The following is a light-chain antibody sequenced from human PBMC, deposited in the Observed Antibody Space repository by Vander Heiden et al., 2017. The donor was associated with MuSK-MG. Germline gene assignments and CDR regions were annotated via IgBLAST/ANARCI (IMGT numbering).Light chain of an antibody. CDR3: QQDDSAPRT. J-gene: IGKJ1*01. CDR1: QSISAW. CDR2: EAS. V-gene: IGKV1-5*03. Sequence: DIQMTQSPSTLSASVGDRVTITCRASQSISAWLAWFQQKPGKAPELLMYEASVLKSGVPSRFSGSGPVTDFTLSISSLQPDDLATYYCQQDDSAPRTFGQGTKVEIK.